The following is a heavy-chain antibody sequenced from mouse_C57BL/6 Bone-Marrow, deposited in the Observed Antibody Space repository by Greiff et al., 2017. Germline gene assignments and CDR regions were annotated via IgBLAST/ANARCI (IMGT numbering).Heavy chain of an antibody. CDR2: IDPENGDT. CDR3: TTGDGESYFDY. Sequence: DVKLVESGAELVRPGASVKLSCTASGFNIKDDYMHWVKQRPEQGLEWIGWIDPENGDTEYASKFQGKATITADTASNTAYLQLSSLTSEDTAVYYCTTGDGESYFDYWGRGNTLTVSA. J-gene: IGHJ2*01. D-gene: IGHD2-13*01. CDR1: GFNIKDDY. V-gene: IGHV14-4*01.